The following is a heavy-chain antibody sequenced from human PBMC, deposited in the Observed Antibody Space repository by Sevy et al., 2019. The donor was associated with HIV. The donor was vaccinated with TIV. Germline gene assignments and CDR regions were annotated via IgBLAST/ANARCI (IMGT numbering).Heavy chain of an antibody. V-gene: IGHV1-2*02. Sequence: ASLKVSCKASGYTFTGYYMHWVRQAPGQGLEWMGWINPNSGGTNYAQKFQGRVTMTRDTSISTAYMELSSLRSDDTAVYYCARDWGYCSSTSCPAYYYFDLWGRGTLVTVSS. D-gene: IGHD2-2*01. J-gene: IGHJ2*01. CDR3: ARDWGYCSSTSCPAYYYFDL. CDR2: INPNSGGT. CDR1: GYTFTGYY.